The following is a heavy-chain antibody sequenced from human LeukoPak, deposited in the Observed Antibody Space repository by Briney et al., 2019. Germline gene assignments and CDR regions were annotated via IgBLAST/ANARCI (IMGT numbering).Heavy chain of an antibody. CDR2: ISGSGGST. Sequence: PGGSLRLSCAASGFIFSNYEMNWVRQAPGKGLEWVSAISGSGGSTYYADSVKGRFTISRDNSKNTLYLQMNSLRAEDTAVYYCAKDSGVWFGESPFDYWGQGTLVTVSS. V-gene: IGHV3-23*01. CDR1: GFIFSNYE. CDR3: AKDSGVWFGESPFDY. J-gene: IGHJ4*02. D-gene: IGHD3-10*01.